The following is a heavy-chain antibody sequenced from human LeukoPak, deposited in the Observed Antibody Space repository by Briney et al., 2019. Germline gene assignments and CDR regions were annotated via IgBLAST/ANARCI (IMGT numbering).Heavy chain of an antibody. J-gene: IGHJ4*02. Sequence: GGSLRLSCAASGFTFSSYAMHWVRQAPGKGLEWVAVISYDGSNKYYADSVKGRFTISRDNSKNTLYLQMNSLRAEDTAVYYCASLPPHCSSTSCYSESFDYWGQGTLVIVSS. CDR1: GFTFSSYA. D-gene: IGHD2-2*01. CDR2: ISYDGSNK. V-gene: IGHV3-30-3*02. CDR3: ASLPPHCSSTSCYSESFDY.